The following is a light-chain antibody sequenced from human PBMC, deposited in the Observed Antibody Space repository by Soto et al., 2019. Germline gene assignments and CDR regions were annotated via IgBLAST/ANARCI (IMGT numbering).Light chain of an antibody. CDR3: QQYGSSPLT. CDR1: QTVRNNY. Sequence: EIVLTQSPGTLSLSPGERATLFCRASQTVRNNYLAWYQQRPGQAPRLLIYGASSRATGIPDRFSGSGSGTDFTLTISRLEPEDFAVYYCQQYGSSPLTFGRGTKVDIK. V-gene: IGKV3-20*01. J-gene: IGKJ4*01. CDR2: GAS.